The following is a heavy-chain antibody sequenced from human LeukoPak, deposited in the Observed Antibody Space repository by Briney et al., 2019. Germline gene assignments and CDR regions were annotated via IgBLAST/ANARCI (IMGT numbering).Heavy chain of an antibody. Sequence: SETLSLTCTVSGGSISSSSYHWGWIRQPPGKGLEWIGSVYYSGSTYYNPSLKSRVTISVDTSKNQFSLKLSSVTAADTAVYYCGRHPAGTLSSYYYYYMDVWGKGTTVTISS. CDR1: GGSISSSSYH. D-gene: IGHD6-19*01. J-gene: IGHJ6*03. V-gene: IGHV4-39*01. CDR2: VYYSGST. CDR3: GRHPAGTLSSYYYYYMDV.